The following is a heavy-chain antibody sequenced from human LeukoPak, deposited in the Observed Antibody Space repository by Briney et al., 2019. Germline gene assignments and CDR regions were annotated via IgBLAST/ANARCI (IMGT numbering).Heavy chain of an antibody. V-gene: IGHV3-30-3*01. J-gene: IGHJ1*01. CDR3: ARSVAGYFDRAEYFQH. CDR2: ISYDGSNK. Sequence: GGSLRLSCAASGFTFSSYAMHWVRQAPGKGLEWVAVISYDGSNKYYADSVKGRFTISRDNSKNTLYLQMNSLRAEDTAVYYCARSVAGYFDRAEYFQHWGQGTPVTVSS. CDR1: GFTFSSYA. D-gene: IGHD6-19*01.